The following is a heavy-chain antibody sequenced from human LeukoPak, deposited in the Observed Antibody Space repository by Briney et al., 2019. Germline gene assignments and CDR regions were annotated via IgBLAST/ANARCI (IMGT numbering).Heavy chain of an antibody. CDR3: AKDFGRFSSGPGVFDY. CDR1: GFTFSSYA. Sequence: GGSLRLSCAASGFTFSSYAMSWVRQAPGKGLEWVSAISGSGGSTYYADSVKGRFTISRDNSKNTLYLQMNSLRAEDTAVYYCAKDFGRFSSGPGVFDYWGQGTLVTVSS. CDR2: ISGSGGST. D-gene: IGHD6-19*01. J-gene: IGHJ4*02. V-gene: IGHV3-23*01.